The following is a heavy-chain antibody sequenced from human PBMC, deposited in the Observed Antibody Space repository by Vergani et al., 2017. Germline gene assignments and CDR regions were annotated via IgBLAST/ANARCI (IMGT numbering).Heavy chain of an antibody. Sequence: EVQLLESGGGFVQPGGSRRLSCAGAGFIFYTYTMAYVRQAPGKGVEWVATISSGSGDIFYADSVKGRFTISRDNSKNTLFLQMNSLKDEDTAVYYCTTALGLYYLHGEYFQYWGRGTLVSVAS. CDR3: TTALGLYYLHGEYFQY. D-gene: IGHD3-10*01. CDR2: ISSGSGDI. J-gene: IGHJ1*01. CDR1: GFIFYTYT. V-gene: IGHV3-23*01.